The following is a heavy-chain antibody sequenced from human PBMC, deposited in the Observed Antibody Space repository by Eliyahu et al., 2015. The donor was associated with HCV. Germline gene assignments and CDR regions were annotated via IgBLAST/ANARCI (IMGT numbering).Heavy chain of an antibody. Sequence: EVKKPGSSVKVSCKASGGTFRTLSINWVRQAPGQGLEWMGRILPVFGSSNYAQKFQGRVSITADESTATAYLELNSPTSDDTGIFYCATVRASVTHRAEYFQYWGQGTLVTVS. CDR2: ILPVFGSS. CDR1: GGTFRTLS. V-gene: IGHV1-69*01. CDR3: ATVRASVTHRAEYFQY. J-gene: IGHJ1*01. D-gene: IGHD5/OR15-5a*01.